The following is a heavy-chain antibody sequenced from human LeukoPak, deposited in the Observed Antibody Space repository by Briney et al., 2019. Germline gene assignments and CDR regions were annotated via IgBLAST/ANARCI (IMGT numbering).Heavy chain of an antibody. CDR2: IHGDGRTT. CDR1: GFTFSSYW. D-gene: IGHD3-9*01. Sequence: GGSLRLSCAASGFTFSSYWIHWVRQVPGKGLVWVSRIHGDGRTTTYADSVKGRFTISRDNAKNTLYLQMNSLRAEDTAVYYCARELRYFDWLLSEFDYWGQGTLVTVSS. CDR3: ARELRYFDWLLSEFDY. J-gene: IGHJ4*02. V-gene: IGHV3-74*01.